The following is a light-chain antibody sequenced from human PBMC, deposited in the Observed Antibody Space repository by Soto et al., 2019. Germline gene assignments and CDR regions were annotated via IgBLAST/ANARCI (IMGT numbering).Light chain of an antibody. CDR1: SSNIGTNY. CDR2: RND. V-gene: IGLV1-47*01. CDR3: AAWDDSLSGVV. Sequence: QAVVTQPPSASATPGQRVTISCSGSSSNIGTNYVYWYQHLPGTAPKLLIYRNDQRPPGVPDRFSGSMSGTAASLAIGGLRSEDEADYYCAAWDDSLSGVVFGGGTKLTVL. J-gene: IGLJ2*01.